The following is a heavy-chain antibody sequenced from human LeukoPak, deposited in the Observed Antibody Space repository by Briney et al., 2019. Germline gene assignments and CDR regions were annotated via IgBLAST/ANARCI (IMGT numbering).Heavy chain of an antibody. CDR2: XXYSGXT. Sequence: SETLSLTCTVSGGSLSSSSYYWGWLRQPPGKGLEWXGXXXYSGXTYXNPSLKSRVTISVDTSKNQFSLKLSSLTAADTAVYYXXRDGLDTAMVXMXXFDIWGQGTMVTVSS. D-gene: IGHD5-18*01. J-gene: IGHJ3*02. V-gene: IGHV4-39*07. CDR1: GGSLSSSSYY. CDR3: XRDGLDTAMVXMXXFDI.